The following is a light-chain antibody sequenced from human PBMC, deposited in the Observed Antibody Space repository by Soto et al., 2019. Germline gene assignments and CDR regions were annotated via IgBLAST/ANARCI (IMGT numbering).Light chain of an antibody. V-gene: IGKV1-5*01. CDR2: DAS. CDR1: QSISSW. CDR3: QQYNSYPWT. J-gene: IGKJ1*01. Sequence: DIQITQSPSTLSASVGDRVTITCRASQSISSWLAWYQQKPGKAPKLLIYDASSLESGVPSRFSGSGSGTEFTLTISSLQPDYFATYYCQQYNSYPWTFGQGTKVDIK.